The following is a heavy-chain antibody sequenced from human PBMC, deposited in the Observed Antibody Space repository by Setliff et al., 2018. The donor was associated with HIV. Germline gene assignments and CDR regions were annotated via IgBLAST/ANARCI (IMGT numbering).Heavy chain of an antibody. J-gene: IGHJ4*02. V-gene: IGHV3-49*04. CDR1: GFTFGDFA. CDR2: FRSKAYGGTT. CDR3: TSSGANYYDRSVYPGY. Sequence: GGSLRLSCTASGFTFGDFAVTWVRQAPGKGLEWVGFFRSKAYGGTTDYAASVKCRFTISRDDSKSIGYLQMNSLKTEDTAVYYCTSSGANYYDRSVYPGYWGQGTLVTVSS. D-gene: IGHD3-22*01.